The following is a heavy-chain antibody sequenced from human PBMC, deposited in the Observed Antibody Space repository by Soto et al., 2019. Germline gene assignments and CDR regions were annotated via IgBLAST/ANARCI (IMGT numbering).Heavy chain of an antibody. J-gene: IGHJ6*02. D-gene: IGHD3-10*01. CDR2: ISFDGSTE. CDR3: ARSRHGSGSYTHFYYGLDV. CDR1: GFTFISYA. Sequence: QVQLVESGGGVVQPGRSLRLSCAASGFTFISYAMHWVRQAPGNGLECVAVISFDGSTEYYADSVKGRFSISRDNSKNTVYMQMNSLSSEDTDVYYCARSRHGSGSYTHFYYGLDVWGQGTTVTVSS. V-gene: IGHV3-30-3*01.